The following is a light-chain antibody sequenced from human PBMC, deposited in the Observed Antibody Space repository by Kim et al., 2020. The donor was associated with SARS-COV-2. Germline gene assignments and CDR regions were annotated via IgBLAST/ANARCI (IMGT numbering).Light chain of an antibody. CDR3: MHALQTFMYT. CDR2: LGS. CDR1: QSLLHSNGYNF. J-gene: IGKJ2*01. V-gene: IGKV2-28*01. Sequence: PAAISCRSSQSLLHSNGYNFLDWYVQKSGQSPQLLIYLGSNRASGVPDRFSGSGSDTDFTLKISRVEAEDVGVYYCMHALQTFMYTFGQGTKLEI.